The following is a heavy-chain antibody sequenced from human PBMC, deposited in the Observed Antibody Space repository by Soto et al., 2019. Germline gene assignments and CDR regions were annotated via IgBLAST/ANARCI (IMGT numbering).Heavy chain of an antibody. CDR3: ARDRVMRGNAYYYGMDV. CDR1: GGTFSSFA. V-gene: IGHV1-69*12. Sequence: QVLLVQSGAEVKKPGSSVRVSCKTSGGTFSSFAISWVRLAPGQGLEWMGVIVPMFAAPTYAQKFQGRVSITAVXSXRPXYMELGRLRSDDTAVYDCARDRVMRGNAYYYGMDVWGQGTTVTVSS. CDR2: IVPMFAAP. D-gene: IGHD3-16*01. J-gene: IGHJ6*02.